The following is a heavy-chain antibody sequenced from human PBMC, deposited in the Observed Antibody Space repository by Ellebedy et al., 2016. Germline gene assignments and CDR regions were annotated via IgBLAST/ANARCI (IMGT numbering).Heavy chain of an antibody. CDR3: ARDGYFHDGFDY. V-gene: IGHV3-74*01. CDR1: GFTFTTYW. J-gene: IGHJ4*02. D-gene: IGHD2-15*01. Sequence: GESLKISCAASGFTFTTYWMHWARQVPGKGPVWISRIDSDGRTTYADSVQGRFTISRDNAKNTLYLQMNSLRVEDTAVYYCARDGYFHDGFDYWGQGTPVTVSS. CDR2: IDSDGRT.